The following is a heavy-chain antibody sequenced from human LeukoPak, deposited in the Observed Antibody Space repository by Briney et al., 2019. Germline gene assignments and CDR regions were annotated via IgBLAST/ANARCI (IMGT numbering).Heavy chain of an antibody. D-gene: IGHD3-3*01. J-gene: IGHJ3*02. CDR1: GFTFSSYG. CDR2: IRYDGSNK. CDR3: TRGLFGVVNDAFDI. V-gene: IGHV3-30*02. Sequence: GGSLRLSCAASGFTFSSYGMHWVRQAPGKGLEWVAFIRYDGSNKYYADSVKGRFTISRDNSKNTLYLQMNSLKTEDTAVYYCTRGLFGVVNDAFDIWGQGTMVTVSS.